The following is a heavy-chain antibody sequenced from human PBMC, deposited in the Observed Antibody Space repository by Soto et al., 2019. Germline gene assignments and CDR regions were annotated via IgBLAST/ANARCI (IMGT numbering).Heavy chain of an antibody. D-gene: IGHD3-3*01. Sequence: GGSLRLSCVGTGLNFDDFAMHWVRQAPGKGLAWVSGITWNSRVLAYADSVKGRFTISRDNARNSLYLQMDSLRDEDTALYYCAKGRYDFWTPYYFDSWGQATMATVYS. V-gene: IGHV3-9*01. CDR3: AKGRYDFWTPYYFDS. J-gene: IGHJ4*02. CDR1: GLNFDDFA. CDR2: ITWNSRVL.